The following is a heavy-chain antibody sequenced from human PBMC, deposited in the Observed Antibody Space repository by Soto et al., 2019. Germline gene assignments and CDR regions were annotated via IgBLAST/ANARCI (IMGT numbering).Heavy chain of an antibody. CDR2: INHSGST. D-gene: IGHD3-10*01. J-gene: IGHJ6*02. CDR1: GGSFSGYY. CDR3: ARGSHYGSGYSSYGMDV. V-gene: IGHV4-34*01. Sequence: SETLSLTCAVYGGSFSGYYWSWIRQPPGKGLEWIGEINHSGSTNYNPSLKSRVTISVDTSKNQFSLKLSSVTAADTAVYYCARGSHYGSGYSSYGMDVWGQGTTVTVSS.